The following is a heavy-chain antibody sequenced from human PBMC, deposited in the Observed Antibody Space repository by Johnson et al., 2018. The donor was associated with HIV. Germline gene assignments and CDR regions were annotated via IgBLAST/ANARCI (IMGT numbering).Heavy chain of an antibody. CDR3: AKGPEWIWSRSAFDI. V-gene: IGHV3-9*01. Sequence: VQLVESGGGLVQPGRSLRLSCAASGFTFHEYVMYWVRQVPGRGLEWVPGTNRSSGSIDYADSMKGRSTFSRDNAKNSLCLQMKSLRAEDTAVYYCAKGPEWIWSRSAFDIWGQGTMVTVSS. D-gene: IGHD2-2*03. CDR1: GFTFHEYV. J-gene: IGHJ3*02. CDR2: TNRSSGSI.